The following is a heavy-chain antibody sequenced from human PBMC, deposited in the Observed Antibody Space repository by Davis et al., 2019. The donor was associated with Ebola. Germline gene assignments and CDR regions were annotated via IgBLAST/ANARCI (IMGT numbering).Heavy chain of an antibody. CDR1: GGSFSGYY. V-gene: IGHV4-34*01. J-gene: IGHJ4*02. D-gene: IGHD3-9*01. Sequence: MPGGSLRLSCAVYGGSFSGYYWSWIRQPPGKGLEWIGEINHSGSTNYNPSLKSRVTISVDTSKNQFSLKLSSVTAADTAVYYCARGAFDWLLLGGFDYWGQGTLVTVSS. CDR2: INHSGST. CDR3: ARGAFDWLLLGGFDY.